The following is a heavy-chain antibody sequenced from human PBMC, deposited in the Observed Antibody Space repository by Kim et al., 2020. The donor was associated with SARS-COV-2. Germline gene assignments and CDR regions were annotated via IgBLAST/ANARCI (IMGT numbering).Heavy chain of an antibody. V-gene: IGHV3-7*01. D-gene: IGHD3-10*01. CDR2: IKQDGSER. Sequence: GGSLRLSCAVYGFTFSNYWMSWVRQAPGKGLEWVANIKQDGSERYYVDSVKGRFTISIDNAKNSLYLQMNSLRAEDTAVYYCARDLYDSGRDGGYLDYWGQGSLVTVSS. CDR3: ARDLYDSGRDGGYLDY. CDR1: GFTFSNYW. J-gene: IGHJ4*02.